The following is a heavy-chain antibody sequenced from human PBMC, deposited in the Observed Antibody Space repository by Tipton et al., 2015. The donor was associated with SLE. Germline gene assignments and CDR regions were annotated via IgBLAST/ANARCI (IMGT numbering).Heavy chain of an antibody. J-gene: IGHJ4*02. Sequence: TLSLTCTVSGGSISSHYWSWIRQPPGKGLEWIGYIYYSGSTNYNPSLKSRVTISVDTSKNQFSLKLSSVTAADTAVYYCARVGGRLDYWGQGTLVTVSS. CDR2: IYYSGST. CDR1: GGSISSHY. CDR3: ARVGGRLDY. V-gene: IGHV4-59*11. D-gene: IGHD2-15*01.